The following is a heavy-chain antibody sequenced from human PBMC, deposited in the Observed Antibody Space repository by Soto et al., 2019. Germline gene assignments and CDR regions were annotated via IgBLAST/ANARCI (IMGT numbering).Heavy chain of an antibody. CDR1: GFTFSSYG. CDR3: ARYQRVGGTARYNYYGMDV. V-gene: IGHV3-30*03. CDR2: ISYDGSNK. D-gene: IGHD1-26*01. Sequence: PGGSLRLSCAASGFTFSSYGMHWVRQAPGKGLEWVAVISYDGSNKYYADSVKGRFTIFSADKSTSTAYLQWSSLKASDTAMYYCARYQRVGGTARYNYYGMDVWGQGTTVTVSS. J-gene: IGHJ6*02.